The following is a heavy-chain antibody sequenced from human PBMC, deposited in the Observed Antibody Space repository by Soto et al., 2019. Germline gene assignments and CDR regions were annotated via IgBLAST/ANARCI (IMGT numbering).Heavy chain of an antibody. CDR1: GYTLPELS. V-gene: IGHV1-24*01. D-gene: IGHD6-13*01. CDR3: ATDRAPTAAGRGDFDY. J-gene: IGHJ4*02. CDR2: FDPEDGET. Sequence: ASVKVSCKVSGYTLPELSMHWVRQAPGNGLEWKGGFDPEDGETIYAQKFQGRVTMTEDTSTYTAYMELSSLRSEDTAVFYCATDRAPTAAGRGDFDYWGQGTLVTVSS.